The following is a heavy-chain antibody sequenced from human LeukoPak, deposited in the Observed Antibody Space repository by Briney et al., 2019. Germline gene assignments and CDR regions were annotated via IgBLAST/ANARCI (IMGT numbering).Heavy chain of an antibody. CDR2: IYSGGST. CDR1: GFTFSSYG. CDR3: ASDGYSSSWYDFDY. Sequence: PGRSLRLSCAASGFTFSSYGMHWVRQAPGKGLEWVSVIYSGGSTYYADSVKGRFTISSDNSKNTLYLQMNSLRAEDTAMCYCASDGYSSSWYDFDYWGQGTLVTVSS. D-gene: IGHD6-13*01. J-gene: IGHJ4*02. V-gene: IGHV3-66*01.